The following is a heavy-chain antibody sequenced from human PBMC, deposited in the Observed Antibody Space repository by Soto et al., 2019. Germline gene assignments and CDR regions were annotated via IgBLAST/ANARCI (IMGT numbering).Heavy chain of an antibody. J-gene: IGHJ6*02. CDR2: IIPIFGTA. D-gene: IGHD2-8*01. CDR3: ARGSYCTNGVCYFGVRRGYYYYYGMDV. CDR1: GGTFSSYA. Sequence: GASVKVSCKASGGTFSSYAISWVRQAPGQGLEWMGGIIPIFGTANYAQKFQGRVTITADESTGTAYMELSSLRSEDTAVYYCARGSYCTNGVCYFGVRRGYYYYYGMDVWGQGTTVTVSS. V-gene: IGHV1-69*13.